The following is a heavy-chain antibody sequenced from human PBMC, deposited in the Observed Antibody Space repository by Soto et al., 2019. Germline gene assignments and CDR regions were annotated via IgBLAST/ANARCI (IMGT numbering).Heavy chain of an antibody. D-gene: IGHD2-2*01. CDR1: GYTFIRDY. CDR2: INPGGGST. J-gene: IGHJ4*02. V-gene: IGHV1-46*01. Sequence: QVQLVQSGAEVKKPVASVKLSCKASGYTFIRDYMNWVRQAPGQGLVWMGIINPGGGSTSYAEGFQGRVTMTRDTTTSTFFMELRGLTSDDTAIYYCAREKGMPEGAFFDHWSQATLVTVSS. CDR3: AREKGMPEGAFFDH.